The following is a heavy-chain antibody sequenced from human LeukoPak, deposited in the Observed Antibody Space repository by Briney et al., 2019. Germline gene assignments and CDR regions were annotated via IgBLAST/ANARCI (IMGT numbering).Heavy chain of an antibody. CDR3: ARDPFGSNAFDI. CDR2: IYYSGST. V-gene: IGHV4-59*01. Sequence: SETLPLTCIVSGGSITNYYWSWIRQPPGKGLEWIGYIYYSGSTNYNPSLKSRVTISVDTSNNQFSLRLSSVTAADTAVYHCARDPFGSNAFDIWGQGTVVAVSS. J-gene: IGHJ3*02. D-gene: IGHD3-10*01. CDR1: GGSITNYY.